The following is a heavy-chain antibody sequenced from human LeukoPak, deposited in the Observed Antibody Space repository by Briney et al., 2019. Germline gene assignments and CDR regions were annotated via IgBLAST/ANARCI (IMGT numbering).Heavy chain of an antibody. V-gene: IGHV3-30*02. D-gene: IGHD6-19*01. CDR3: AKDLDFFDSGLNSFDY. CDR2: IWYDGSNK. CDR1: GVSSSSYG. Sequence: GGSLRLSCAASGVSSSSYGMYWVRQAPGKGLGWVAFIWYDGSNKYYADSAKGRFTISRDNSKNTLYLQMNSLRAEDTAVYYCAKDLDFFDSGLNSFDYGGQGTRVTVSS. J-gene: IGHJ4*02.